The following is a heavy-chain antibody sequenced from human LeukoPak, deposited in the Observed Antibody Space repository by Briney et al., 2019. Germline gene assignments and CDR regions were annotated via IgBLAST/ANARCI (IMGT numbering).Heavy chain of an antibody. CDR2: ISAYNGNT. D-gene: IGHD4-17*01. Sequence: GASVKVSCKASGYTFTSYGISWVRQAPGQGLEWMGWISAYNGNTNYAQKLQGRVTMTTDTSTSTAYMELRSLRSDDAAVYYCARVRSRDYGDYVRGHDLWGRGTLVTVSS. V-gene: IGHV1-18*01. J-gene: IGHJ2*01. CDR1: GYTFTSYG. CDR3: ARVRSRDYGDYVRGHDL.